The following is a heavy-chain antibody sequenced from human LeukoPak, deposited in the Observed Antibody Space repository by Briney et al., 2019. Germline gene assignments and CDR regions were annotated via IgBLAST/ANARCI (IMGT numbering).Heavy chain of an antibody. CDR1: GYTFTSYY. D-gene: IGHD3-22*01. CDR3: ARAGWSYDSSGYLDC. CDR2: INPSGSST. V-gene: IGHV1-46*01. J-gene: IGHJ4*02. Sequence: ASVKVSCKASGYTFTSYYMHWVRQAPGEGLEWMAIINPSGSSTSYAQKFQGRVTMTRDTSTSTVYMELSSLRSEDTAVYYCARAGWSYDSSGYLDCWGQGTLVTVSS.